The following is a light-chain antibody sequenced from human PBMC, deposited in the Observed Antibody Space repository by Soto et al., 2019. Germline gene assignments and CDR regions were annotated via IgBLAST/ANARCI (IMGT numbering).Light chain of an antibody. Sequence: DIQMTQSPSTLSASVGDRVTITCRASQSISSWLAWYQQKPGKAPNLLIYKTSSLESGVPSRCSGSGSGTEFTLTVNSLQPDDFATYCCQQYDSYPLTFGGGTKVDIK. CDR1: QSISSW. CDR3: QQYDSYPLT. CDR2: KTS. J-gene: IGKJ4*01. V-gene: IGKV1-5*03.